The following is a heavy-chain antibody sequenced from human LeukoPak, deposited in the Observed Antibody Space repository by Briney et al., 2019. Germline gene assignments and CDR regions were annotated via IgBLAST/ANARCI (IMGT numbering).Heavy chain of an antibody. D-gene: IGHD4-17*01. CDR1: GFTFSIYD. Sequence: GGSLRLSCAASGFTFSIYDMNWVRQAPGKGLEWISYISNSGGRIEYADSVKGRFTISRDNVKNSLYLHMNFLRVDDTAMYYRERDADGHADHWGQGSLVTVSS. CDR2: ISNSGGRI. CDR3: ERDADGHADH. V-gene: IGHV3-48*04. J-gene: IGHJ4*02.